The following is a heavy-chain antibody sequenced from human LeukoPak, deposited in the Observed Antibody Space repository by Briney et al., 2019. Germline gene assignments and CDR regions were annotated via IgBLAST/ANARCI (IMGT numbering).Heavy chain of an antibody. CDR1: GFTFSNAW. V-gene: IGHV3-15*01. J-gene: IGHJ4*02. CDR3: TTDPHDYYDSSGYYYFDY. CDR2: IKSKTDGGTT. D-gene: IGHD3-22*01. Sequence: PGGSLRLSCAASGFTFSNAWMSWVRQAPGKGLEWVGRIKSKTDGGTTDYAAPVKGRFTISRDDSKNTLYLQMNSLKTEDTAVYYCTTDPHDYYDSSGYYYFDYWGQGTLVTVSS.